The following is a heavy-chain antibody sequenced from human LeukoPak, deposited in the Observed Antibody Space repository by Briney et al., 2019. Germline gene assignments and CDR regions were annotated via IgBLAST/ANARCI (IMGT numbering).Heavy chain of an antibody. CDR3: ARDVTYYYDSSGYLGIDY. J-gene: IGHJ4*02. CDR1: GFTFSSYG. Sequence: GRSLRLSCAASGFTFSSYGMHWVRQAPGKGLEWVAVIWYDGSNKYYADSVKGRFTISRDNSKNTLYLQMNSLRAEDTAVYYCARDVTYYYDSSGYLGIDYWGQGTLVTVSS. V-gene: IGHV3-33*01. CDR2: IWYDGSNK. D-gene: IGHD3-22*01.